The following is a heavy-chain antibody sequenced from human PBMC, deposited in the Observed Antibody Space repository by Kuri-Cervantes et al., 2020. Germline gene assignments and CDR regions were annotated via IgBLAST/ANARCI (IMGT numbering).Heavy chain of an antibody. V-gene: IGHV4-61*08. J-gene: IGHJ4*02. CDR2: INHSGST. Sequence: SETLSLTCTVSGGSVSSGDYYWSWIRQPPGKGLEWIGEINHSGSTNYNPSLKSRVTISVDTSKNQFSLKLSSVTAADTAVYYCARARGRNFWSGYPFDYWGQGTLVTVSS. CDR1: GGSVSSGDYY. D-gene: IGHD3-3*01. CDR3: ARARGRNFWSGYPFDY.